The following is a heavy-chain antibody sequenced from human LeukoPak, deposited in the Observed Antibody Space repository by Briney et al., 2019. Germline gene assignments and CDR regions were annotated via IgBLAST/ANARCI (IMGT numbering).Heavy chain of an antibody. CDR2: LNPGDSDT. Sequence: GESLKIPCKGSGYGFTSYWIGWVRQMSGKGLEWMGILNPGDSDTRYSPSFQGQVTISADTSINTAYLQWSSLRASDTAMYYCARWMGYCSSSSCYQPFDYWGQGTLVTVSS. D-gene: IGHD2-2*01. J-gene: IGHJ4*02. CDR3: ARWMGYCSSSSCYQPFDY. V-gene: IGHV5-51*01. CDR1: GYGFTSYW.